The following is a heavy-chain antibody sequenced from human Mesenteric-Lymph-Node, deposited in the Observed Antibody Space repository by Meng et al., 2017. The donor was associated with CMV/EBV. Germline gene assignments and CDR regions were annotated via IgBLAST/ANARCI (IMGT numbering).Heavy chain of an antibody. Sequence: QLQLQESVPGLVMPSETLSLTCTVFGGSISSSSYYWGWIRQPPGKGLEWIGSIYYSGSTYYNPSLKSRVTISVDTSKNQFSLKLSSVTAADTAVYYCARDGDYYDSSGYNPFDYWGQGTLVTVSS. CDR2: IYYSGST. D-gene: IGHD3-22*01. CDR1: GGSISSSSYY. J-gene: IGHJ4*02. V-gene: IGHV4-39*07. CDR3: ARDGDYYDSSGYNPFDY.